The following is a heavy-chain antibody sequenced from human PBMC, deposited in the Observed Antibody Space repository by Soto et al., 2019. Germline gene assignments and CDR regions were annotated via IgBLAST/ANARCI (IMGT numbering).Heavy chain of an antibody. Sequence: ASVQVSCNASGYTFTSYGISWVRQAPGQGLEWMGWISAHNGNTNYAQKLQGRVTMTTDTSTSTAYMELRSLRSDDTAVYYCARYSSSIVVVPAAIPTSVAMDYGMDVWG. V-gene: IGHV1-18*04. J-gene: IGHJ6*01. CDR2: ISAHNGNT. D-gene: IGHD2-2*02. CDR1: GYTFTSYG. CDR3: ARYSSSIVVVPAAIPTSVAMDYGMDV.